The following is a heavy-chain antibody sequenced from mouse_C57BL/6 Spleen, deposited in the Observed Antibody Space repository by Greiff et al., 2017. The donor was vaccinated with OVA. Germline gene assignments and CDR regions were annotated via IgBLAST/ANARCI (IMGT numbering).Heavy chain of an antibody. J-gene: IGHJ2*01. CDR2: IYPGDGDT. V-gene: IGHV1-80*01. CDR3: ARNDYYGSSYPFDY. Sequence: QVQLQQSGAELVKPGASVKISCKASGYAFSSYWMNWVKQRPGKGLEWIGQIYPGDGDTNYNGKFKGKATLTADKSSSTAYMQLSSLTSEDSAVYFCARNDYYGSSYPFDYWGQGTTLTVSS. D-gene: IGHD1-1*01. CDR1: GYAFSSYW.